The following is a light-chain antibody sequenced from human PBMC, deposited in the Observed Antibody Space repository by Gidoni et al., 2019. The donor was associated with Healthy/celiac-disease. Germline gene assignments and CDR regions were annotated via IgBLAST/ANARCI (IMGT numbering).Light chain of an antibody. V-gene: IGLV2-14*03. CDR1: SSDVGGYNY. CDR2: DVS. J-gene: IGLJ1*01. CDR3: SSDTSSSTYV. Sequence: QSALTQPASVSGSPGQSLTISCTGTSSDVGGYNYVSWYQQHPGKAPKLMIYDVSNRPSGVSNRFSGSKSGNTASLTISGLQAEDEADYYCSSDTSSSTYVFGTGTKVTVL.